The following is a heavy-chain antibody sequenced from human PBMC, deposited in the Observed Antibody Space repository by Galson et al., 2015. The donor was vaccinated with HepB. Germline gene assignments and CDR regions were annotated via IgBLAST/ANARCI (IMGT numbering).Heavy chain of an antibody. CDR2: IGGSRSYI. Sequence: SLRLSCAASGFTFSSYTMNWVRQAPGKGLEWVSSIGGSRSYIYYADSLKGRFTISRDNPKNSLYLQMNSLRAEDTAVYYCARVGRMDVWGQGTTVIVSS. V-gene: IGHV3-21*01. CDR3: ARVGRMDV. J-gene: IGHJ6*02. CDR1: GFTFSSYT.